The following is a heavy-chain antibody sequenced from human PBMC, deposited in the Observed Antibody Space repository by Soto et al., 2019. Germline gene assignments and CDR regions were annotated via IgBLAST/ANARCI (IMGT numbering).Heavy chain of an antibody. J-gene: IGHJ4*02. CDR1: GFTFSSYA. Sequence: EVQLLESGGGSVQPGGSLRLSCAASGFTFSSYAMSWVRQAPGKGLEWVSSISGSGGNIYYADSVKGRFTISRDNSKNTMYLQMNSLRDEDTAVYSCVFSRAGVAAAPIDYWGQGTLVTVSS. D-gene: IGHD2-15*01. CDR2: ISGSGGNI. V-gene: IGHV3-23*01. CDR3: VFSRAGVAAAPIDY.